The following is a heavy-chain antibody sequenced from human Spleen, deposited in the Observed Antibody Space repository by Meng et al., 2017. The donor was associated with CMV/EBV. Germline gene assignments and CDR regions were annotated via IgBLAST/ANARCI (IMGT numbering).Heavy chain of an antibody. CDR2: VDPEDGET. J-gene: IGHJ5*02. CDR3: ATVRHAAPGSSWYHWFDP. CDR1: TCTDYY. Sequence: TCTDYYMHWVQQAPGKGLEWMGLVDPEDGETIYAEKFQGRVTITADTSTDTAYMELSSLRSEDTAVYYCATVRHAAPGSSWYHWFDPWGQGTLVTVSS. V-gene: IGHV1-69-2*01. D-gene: IGHD6-13*01.